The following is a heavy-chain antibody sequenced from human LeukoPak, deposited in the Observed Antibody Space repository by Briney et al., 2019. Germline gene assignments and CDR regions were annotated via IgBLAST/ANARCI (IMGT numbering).Heavy chain of an antibody. CDR2: ISSSSYI. CDR1: GFTFSSYS. V-gene: IGHV3-21*01. Sequence: GGSLRLSCAASGFTFSSYSMNWVRQAPGKGLEWVSSISSSSYIYYADSVKGRFTISRDNAKNSLYLQMNSLRAEDTAVYYCARADYYDSSGYFVDYFDYWGQGTLVTVSS. CDR3: ARADYYDSSGYFVDYFDY. J-gene: IGHJ4*02. D-gene: IGHD3-22*01.